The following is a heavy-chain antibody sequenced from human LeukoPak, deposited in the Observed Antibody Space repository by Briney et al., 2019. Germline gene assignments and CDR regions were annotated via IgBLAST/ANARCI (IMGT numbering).Heavy chain of an antibody. Sequence: ASVKVSCKASGYTFTTYYIHWVRQAPVQGLEWMGWINPVSGGTNYAQKFQGRVTMTRDTSISTVYMDLSMLRSDDTAIYYCVREARAGNWFDPWGQGTLVIVSS. CDR3: VREARAGNWFDP. CDR1: GYTFTTYY. J-gene: IGHJ5*02. V-gene: IGHV1-2*02. CDR2: INPVSGGT.